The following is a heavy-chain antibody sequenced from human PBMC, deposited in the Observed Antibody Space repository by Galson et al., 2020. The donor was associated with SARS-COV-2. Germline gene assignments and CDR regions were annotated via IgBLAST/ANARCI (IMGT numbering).Heavy chain of an antibody. CDR3: ARDSSSHKGYYYYGMDV. CDR1: GGSISSSSYY. Sequence: SETLSLTCTVSGGSISSSSYYWGWIRQPPGKGLEWIGSIYYSGSTYYNPSLKSRVTISVDTSKNQFSLKLSSVTAADTAVYYCARDSSSHKGYYYYGMDVWGQGTTVTVSS. J-gene: IGHJ6*02. CDR2: IYYSGST. V-gene: IGHV4-39*07. D-gene: IGHD6-6*01.